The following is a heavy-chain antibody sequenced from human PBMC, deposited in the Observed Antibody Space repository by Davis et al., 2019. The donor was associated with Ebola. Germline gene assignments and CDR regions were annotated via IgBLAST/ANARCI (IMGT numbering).Heavy chain of an antibody. V-gene: IGHV3-30*04. Sequence: PGGSLRLSCAASGFTFSSYAMHWVRQAPGKGLEWVAVISYDGGNKYYADSVKGRFTISRDNSKNTLYLQMNSLRVEDTAVYHCARDLGLGTRLNYWGQGTLVAVSS. CDR3: ARDLGLGTRLNY. D-gene: IGHD3/OR15-3a*01. J-gene: IGHJ4*02. CDR2: ISYDGGNK. CDR1: GFTFSSYA.